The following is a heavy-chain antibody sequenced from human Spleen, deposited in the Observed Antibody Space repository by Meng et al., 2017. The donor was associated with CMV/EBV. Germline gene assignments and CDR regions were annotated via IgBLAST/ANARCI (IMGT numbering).Heavy chain of an antibody. CDR2: IYYSGST. J-gene: IGHJ4*02. V-gene: IGHV4-30-4*08. Sequence: QWQLQETGPVLVRPSQTLSLTCTVSGGSISSGDYYWSWIRQPPGKGLEWIGYIYYSGSTYYNPSLKSRVTISVDTSKNQFSLKLSSVTAADTAVYYCAREGLETLFDYWGQGTLVTVSS. CDR3: AREGLETLFDY. CDR1: GGSISSGDYY. D-gene: IGHD5-12*01.